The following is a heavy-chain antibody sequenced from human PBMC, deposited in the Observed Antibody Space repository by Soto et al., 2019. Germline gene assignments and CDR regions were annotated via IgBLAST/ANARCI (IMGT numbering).Heavy chain of an antibody. Sequence: QITLKESGPTLVKPTQTLTLTCTFSGFSLSTSGVGVGWIRQPPGKALEWLALIYWDDDKRYSPSLKSRLTITKDTSKNQVVLTMTNMDPVDTSTYYCAHITDYYDSSGEFDYWGQGTLVNVSS. D-gene: IGHD3-22*01. V-gene: IGHV2-5*02. CDR3: AHITDYYDSSGEFDY. CDR2: IYWDDDK. J-gene: IGHJ4*02. CDR1: GFSLSTSGVG.